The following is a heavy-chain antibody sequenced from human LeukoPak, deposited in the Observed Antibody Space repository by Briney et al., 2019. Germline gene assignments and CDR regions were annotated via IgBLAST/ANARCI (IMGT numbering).Heavy chain of an antibody. D-gene: IGHD3-22*01. CDR1: GYTFTGYY. J-gene: IGHJ6*03. V-gene: IGHV1-2*02. CDR3: ARDLRVSGSYYYYYMDV. CDR2: INPNSGGT. Sequence: ASVKVSCKSSGYTFTGYYMHWVRQPPGQGLEWMGWINPNSGGTNYAQKFQGRVTMTTDTSISTAYMELSRLRSDDTAVYYCARDLRVSGSYYYYYMDVWGKGTTVTVSS.